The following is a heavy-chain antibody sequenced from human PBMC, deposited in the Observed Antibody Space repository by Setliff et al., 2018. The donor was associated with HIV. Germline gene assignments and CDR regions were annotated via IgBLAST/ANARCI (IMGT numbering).Heavy chain of an antibody. CDR1: GYTFKTYG. CDR2: ISPYNGDT. J-gene: IGHJ1*01. V-gene: IGHV1-18*01. Sequence: GASVKVSCKASGYTFKTYGISWVRQAPGQGLEWMGWISPYNGDTRYAQKFQGRVTLTTDTTTNTAYMEVRTLRSDDTAVYYCARGISRDSSGYYRDEYF. CDR3: ARGISRDSSGYYRDEYF. D-gene: IGHD3-22*01.